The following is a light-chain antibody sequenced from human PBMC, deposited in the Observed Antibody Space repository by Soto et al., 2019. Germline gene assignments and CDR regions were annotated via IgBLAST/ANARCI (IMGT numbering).Light chain of an antibody. CDR2: SNY. Sequence: QSVLTQPPSASGAPGQTVTISCSGSSSNIGSNDVYWYQQLPGSAPKVVIFSNYRRPPGVPDRFSGSKSGTSASLTISGLQSEDESDFYCASRDDRLNGHVFGGGTKLTVL. CDR3: ASRDDRLNGHV. J-gene: IGLJ3*02. CDR1: SSNIGSND. V-gene: IGLV1-44*01.